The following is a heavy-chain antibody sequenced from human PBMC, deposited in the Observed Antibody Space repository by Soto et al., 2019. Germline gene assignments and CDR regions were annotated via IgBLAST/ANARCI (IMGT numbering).Heavy chain of an antibody. Sequence: EVQLVESGGGLVEPGGSLRLSCAASGFTFSAFDTHWVRQATGKGLELVASIGTQHDSYYPDSVKGRFTISRENAKKSLYLQMNSLGAGDTALYYWARQASYWHGGGGWFDPWGQGTLVTVSS. CDR2: IGTQHDS. D-gene: IGHD2-8*02. CDR1: GFTFSAFD. V-gene: IGHV3-13*01. J-gene: IGHJ5*02. CDR3: ARQASYWHGGGGWFDP.